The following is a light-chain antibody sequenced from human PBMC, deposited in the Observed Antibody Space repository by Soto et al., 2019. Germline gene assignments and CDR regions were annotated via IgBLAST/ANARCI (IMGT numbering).Light chain of an antibody. Sequence: EIVLTQSPGTLPLSPGERATLSCRASQSISSSYLAWYQQKPGQAPRLLINGASSRATGIPDRFSGSGSGTDFTLTISRLEPEDFAVYYCQQYGSSPPMYTFGQGTKLEIK. V-gene: IGKV3-20*01. CDR2: GAS. CDR1: QSISSSY. J-gene: IGKJ2*01. CDR3: QQYGSSPPMYT.